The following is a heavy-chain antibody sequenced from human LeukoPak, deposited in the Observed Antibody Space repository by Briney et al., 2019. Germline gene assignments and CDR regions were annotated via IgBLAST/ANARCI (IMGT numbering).Heavy chain of an antibody. V-gene: IGHV3-7*01. J-gene: IGHJ6*03. Sequence: GGSLRLSCAASGFTFSSYWMSWVRQAPGKGLEWVANIKQDGSEKYYVDSVKGRFTISRDNAKNSLYLQMNSLRAEATAVYYFARAQESGIAAAGDYYYYYMDVWGKGTTVTVSS. CDR1: GFTFSSYW. CDR2: IKQDGSEK. D-gene: IGHD6-13*01. CDR3: ARAQESGIAAAGDYYYYYMDV.